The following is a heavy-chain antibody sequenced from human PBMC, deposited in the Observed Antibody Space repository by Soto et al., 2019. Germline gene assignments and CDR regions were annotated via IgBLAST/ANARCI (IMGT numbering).Heavy chain of an antibody. Sequence: GASVKVSCKASGYTFTSYAISCVRQAPGQGLEWMGWISAYNGNTNYAQKFQGRVTITRDTSASTAYMELSSLRSEDTAVYYCARESGYDILTGYYGVSFDPWGQGTLVTVSS. D-gene: IGHD3-9*01. CDR2: ISAYNGNT. CDR3: ARESGYDILTGYYGVSFDP. CDR1: GYTFTSYA. V-gene: IGHV1-18*01. J-gene: IGHJ5*02.